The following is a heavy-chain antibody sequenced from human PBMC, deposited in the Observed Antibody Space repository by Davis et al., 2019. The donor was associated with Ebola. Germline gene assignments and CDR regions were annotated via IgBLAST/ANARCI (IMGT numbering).Heavy chain of an antibody. Sequence: ASVPVSCQVSGYTLTDLSMHWVRQAPGTALEWLGGFDPEDGETIYAQKFQGRVTMTEDTSTDTAYMELSSLRSEDTAVDYCATGGDSGTLYYYYGMDVWGQGTTVTVSS. V-gene: IGHV1-24*01. CDR2: FDPEDGET. J-gene: IGHJ6*02. CDR3: ATGGDSGTLYYYYGMDV. D-gene: IGHD1-14*01. CDR1: GYTLTDLS.